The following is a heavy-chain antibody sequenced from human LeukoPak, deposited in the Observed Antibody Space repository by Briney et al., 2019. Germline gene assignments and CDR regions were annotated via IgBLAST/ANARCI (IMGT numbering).Heavy chain of an antibody. CDR2: ISTTGST. V-gene: IGHV4-61*02. J-gene: IGHJ4*02. CDR3: ARGPFFGDSVRFDY. D-gene: IGHD2-21*01. CDR1: GGSISSGSYY. Sequence: PSETLSLNCTVSGGSISSGSYYWTWIRQPAGKGLEWIGRISTTGSTNYNPSLKSRVTISVDTSTNQFSLRLSSVTAADTAMYYCARGPFFGDSVRFDYWGQGTLVTVSS.